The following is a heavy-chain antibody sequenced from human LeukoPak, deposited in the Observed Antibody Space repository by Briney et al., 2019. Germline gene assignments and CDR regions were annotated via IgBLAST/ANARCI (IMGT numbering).Heavy chain of an antibody. CDR3: AKISSLYYFDY. D-gene: IGHD2/OR15-2a*01. J-gene: IGHJ4*02. V-gene: IGHV3-30*18. CDR2: ISYDGSNK. Sequence: GGSLRLSCAASGFTFSSYGMHWVRQAPGKGLEWVAVISYDGSNKYYADSVKGRFTISRDNSKNTLYLQMNSLRAEDTAVYYCAKISSLYYFDYWGQGTLVTVSS. CDR1: GFTFSSYG.